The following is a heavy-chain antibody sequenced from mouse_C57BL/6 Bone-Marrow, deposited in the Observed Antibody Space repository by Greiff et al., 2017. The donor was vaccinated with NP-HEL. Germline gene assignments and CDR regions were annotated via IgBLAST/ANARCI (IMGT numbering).Heavy chain of an antibody. CDR1: GYAFSSSW. D-gene: IGHD2-4*01. CDR2: IYPGDGDT. J-gene: IGHJ2*01. V-gene: IGHV1-82*01. Sequence: QVQLQQSGPELVKPGASVKISCKASGYAFSSSWMNWVKQRPGKGLEWIGRIYPGDGDTNYNGKFKGKATLTADKSSSTAYMQLSSLTSEDSAVYFCARWGLRPLYFDYWGQGTTLTVSS. CDR3: ARWGLRPLYFDY.